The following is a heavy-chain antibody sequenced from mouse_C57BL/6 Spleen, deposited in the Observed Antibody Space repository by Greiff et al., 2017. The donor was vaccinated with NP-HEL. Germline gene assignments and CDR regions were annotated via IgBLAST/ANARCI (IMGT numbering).Heavy chain of an antibody. D-gene: IGHD4-1*01. Sequence: VMLVESGPGLVAPSQSLSITCTVSGFSLTSYGVDWVRQPPGKGLEWLGVIWGGGSTTYNSALMSRLSISKDNSKSQVFLKMNSLQTDDTAMYYCARIKLGDYYAMDYWGQGTSVTVSS. V-gene: IGHV2-9*01. CDR3: ARIKLGDYYAMDY. CDR1: GFSLTSYG. CDR2: IWGGGST. J-gene: IGHJ4*01.